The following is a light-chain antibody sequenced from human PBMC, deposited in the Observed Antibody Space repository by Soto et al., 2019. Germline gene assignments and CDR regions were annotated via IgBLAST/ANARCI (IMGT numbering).Light chain of an antibody. CDR2: GAS. V-gene: IGKV3D-20*02. CDR1: QSVDSAY. Sequence: EIVLTQSPGTLSLSPGERATLSCRASQSVDSAYLAWYQQRPGLAPRLLIHGASTRATGIPDRFSGSGSGTAFTLTISRLEPEDFAVYYCQQRSNWATFGPGTKVDIK. J-gene: IGKJ3*01. CDR3: QQRSNWAT.